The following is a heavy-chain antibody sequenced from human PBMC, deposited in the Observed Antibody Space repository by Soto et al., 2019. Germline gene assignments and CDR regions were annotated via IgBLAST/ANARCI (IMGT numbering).Heavy chain of an antibody. J-gene: IGHJ4*02. CDR3: AGGVAAAGTQYYFDF. D-gene: IGHD6-13*01. CDR1: GGTFSNYA. V-gene: IGHV1-69*12. Sequence: VQLVQSGAEVRKPGSSVKVSCKASGGTFSNYAITWVRQAPGQGLEWMGGLIPAFGATNYAQKFQGRVTITADESTSTAYMELSSLRSDDTAMYYCAGGVAAAGTQYYFDFWGQGTLVTVSS. CDR2: LIPAFGAT.